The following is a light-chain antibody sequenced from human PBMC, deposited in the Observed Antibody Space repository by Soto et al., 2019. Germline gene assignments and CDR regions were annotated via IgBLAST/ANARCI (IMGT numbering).Light chain of an antibody. CDR3: QQYNSYSAT. CDR2: DAS. CDR1: QSISSW. V-gene: IGKV1-5*01. Sequence: DIHMTQSPSTLFASVGDRVTITCRASQSISSWLAWYQQKPGKAPKLLIYDASSLESGVPSRFSGSGSGTEFTLTISSLQPDDFATYYCQQYNSYSATFGQGTKVDIK. J-gene: IGKJ2*01.